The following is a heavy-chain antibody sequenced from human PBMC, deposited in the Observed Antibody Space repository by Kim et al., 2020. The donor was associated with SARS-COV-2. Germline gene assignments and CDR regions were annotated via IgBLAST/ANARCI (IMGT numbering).Heavy chain of an antibody. V-gene: IGHV1-69*04. J-gene: IGHJ6*02. CDR3: ASYGSGSDYYYYGMDV. CDR2: IIPILGIA. D-gene: IGHD3-10*01. CDR1: GGTFSSYA. Sequence: SVKVSCKASGGTFSSYAISWVRQAPGQGLEWMGRIIPILGIANYAQKFQGRVTITADKSTSTAYMELSSLRSEDTAVYYCASYGSGSDYYYYGMDVWGQ.